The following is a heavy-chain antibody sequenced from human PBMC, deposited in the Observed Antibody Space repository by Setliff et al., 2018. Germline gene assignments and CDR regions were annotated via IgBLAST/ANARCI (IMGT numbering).Heavy chain of an antibody. D-gene: IGHD3-22*01. J-gene: IGHJ4*02. V-gene: IGHV3-11*01. CDR1: GFSFSDYY. CDR2: ISNDAYTI. Sequence: GGSLRLSCAASGFSFSDYYMMWIRQAPGKGLEWVSYISNDAYTIHYADSMKGRLTISRDNSKNSVFLQMNSLRVEDTAVYYCARGADSSGYWPHGYWGQGTLVTVSS. CDR3: ARGADSSGYWPHGY.